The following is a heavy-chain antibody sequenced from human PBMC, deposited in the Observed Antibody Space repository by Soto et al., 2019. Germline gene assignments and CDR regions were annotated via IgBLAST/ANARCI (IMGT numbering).Heavy chain of an antibody. CDR1: GGSFSCYY. CDR3: ARADRTLVTSYSLDV. CDR2: INHSGAI. Sequence: KPSETLSLTCAVYGGSFSCYYWTWIRQPPGKGLEWIGEINHSGAINFNPSLKSRLTISLDTSKKHFSLKLSSVTDADTAAYYCARADRTLVTSYSLDVWGQGTTVTVSS. J-gene: IGHJ6*02. D-gene: IGHD2-21*02. V-gene: IGHV4-34*01.